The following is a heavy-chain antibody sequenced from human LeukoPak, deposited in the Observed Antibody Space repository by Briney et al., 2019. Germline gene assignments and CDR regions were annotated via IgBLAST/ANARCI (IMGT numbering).Heavy chain of an antibody. J-gene: IGHJ4*02. CDR1: GYTFTSFG. CDR2: VSASNGHT. Sequence: ASVKVSCKASGYTFTSFGISWVRQAPGEGLEWVGWVSASNGHTNYAQKFRGRVTMTTDTSTTTAFMDLRSLTSDDTAVYYCARDHWNSDREFAFWGQGTLVTVSS. D-gene: IGHD1/OR15-1a*01. CDR3: ARDHWNSDREFAF. V-gene: IGHV1-18*01.